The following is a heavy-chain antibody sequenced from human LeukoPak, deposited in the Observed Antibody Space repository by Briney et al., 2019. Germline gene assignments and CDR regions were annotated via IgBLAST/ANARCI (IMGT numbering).Heavy chain of an antibody. D-gene: IGHD4-11*01. CDR1: GGSFSGHY. J-gene: IGHJ4*02. CDR2: INHNGNT. CDR3: ARARGEVTIDY. V-gene: IGHV4-34*01. Sequence: SETLSLTCAVYGGSFSGHYWSWIRQPPGKGLEWIGEINHNGNTNYNPSLKSRVTLSVDTSKNQFSLKLSSVTAADTAVYYCARARGEVTIDYWGQGTLVTVSS.